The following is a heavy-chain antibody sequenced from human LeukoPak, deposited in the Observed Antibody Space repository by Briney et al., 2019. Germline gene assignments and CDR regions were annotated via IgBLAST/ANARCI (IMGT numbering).Heavy chain of an antibody. V-gene: IGHV4-34*01. Sequence: SETLSLTCAVYGGSFSGYYWSWIRQPPGRGLEWIGEINHSGSTNYNPSLKSRVTISVDTSKNQFSLKLSSVTAADTAVYYCARRGQQLSFDYWGQGTLVTVSS. J-gene: IGHJ4*02. CDR3: ARRGQQLSFDY. D-gene: IGHD6-13*01. CDR1: GGSFSGYY. CDR2: INHSGST.